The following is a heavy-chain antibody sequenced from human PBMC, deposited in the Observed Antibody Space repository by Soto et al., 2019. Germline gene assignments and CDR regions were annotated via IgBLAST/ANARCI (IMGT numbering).Heavy chain of an antibody. J-gene: IGHJ6*02. CDR3: ARTDYYYYGMDV. Sequence: QVQLQESGPGLVKPSQTLSLTCTVSGGSISSGDYYWSWIRQPPGKGLEWIGYIYYSGSTYYNPSLKSRGTKSVDTCKNQFSLNLISVTAADTTVYYCARTDYYYYGMDVWGQGTTVTVSS. CDR1: GGSISSGDYY. CDR2: IYYSGST. V-gene: IGHV4-30-4*01.